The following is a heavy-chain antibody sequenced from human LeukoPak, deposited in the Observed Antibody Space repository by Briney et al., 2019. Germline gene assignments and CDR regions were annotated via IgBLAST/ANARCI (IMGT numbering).Heavy chain of an antibody. D-gene: IGHD1-26*01. CDR2: ISWNSGSI. CDR1: GFTFDDYA. CDR3: AKDIGSTVVGDYYYYYGMDV. V-gene: IGHV3-9*01. Sequence: PGRSLRLSCAASGFTFDDYAMHWVRQAPGKGLEWVSGISWNSGSIGYADSVKGRFTISRDNAKNSLYLQMNSLRAEDTALSYCAKDIGSTVVGDYYYYYGMDVWGQGTTVTVSS. J-gene: IGHJ6*02.